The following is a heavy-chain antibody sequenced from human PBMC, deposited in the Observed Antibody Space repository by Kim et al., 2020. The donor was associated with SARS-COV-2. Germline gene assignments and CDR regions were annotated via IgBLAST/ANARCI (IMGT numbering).Heavy chain of an antibody. D-gene: IGHD2-15*01. J-gene: IGHJ4*02. CDR3: ARGGYCGGGSCYNSDY. V-gene: IGHV3-74*01. Sequence: YVKGRITSSRDNAKNKMYLQMNSLRAEDTAVYYCARGGYCGGGSCYNSDYWGQGTLVTVSS.